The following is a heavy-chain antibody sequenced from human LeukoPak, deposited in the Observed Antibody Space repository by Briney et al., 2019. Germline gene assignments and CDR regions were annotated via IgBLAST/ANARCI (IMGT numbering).Heavy chain of an antibody. Sequence: PGGSLRLSCAASGFTFSTYSMSWVRQAPGKGLEWVSAIRSGGENTYYAVSVRGRFTISRDNSRGTLSLQMNSLRAEDTAVYFCAILSWDGRGSFYWGQGTLVTVSS. V-gene: IGHV3-23*01. CDR2: IRSGGENT. J-gene: IGHJ4*02. CDR1: GFTFSTYS. CDR3: AILSWDGRGSFY. D-gene: IGHD2/OR15-2a*01.